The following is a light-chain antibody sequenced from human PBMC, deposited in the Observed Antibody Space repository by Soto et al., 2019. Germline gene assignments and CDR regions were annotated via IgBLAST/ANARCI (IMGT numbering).Light chain of an antibody. CDR1: QSVSIS. J-gene: IGKJ5*01. V-gene: IGKV3-15*01. CDR2: GAS. CDR3: QQYSNWPIT. Sequence: ETVMTQSPATPSVSPGETATLSCRASQSVSISLAWYQQKPGQAPRLLIYGASTRATGIPARFSGSGSGTAFTLTISSLQSEDIALYHCQQYSNWPITFGQGTRLEIK.